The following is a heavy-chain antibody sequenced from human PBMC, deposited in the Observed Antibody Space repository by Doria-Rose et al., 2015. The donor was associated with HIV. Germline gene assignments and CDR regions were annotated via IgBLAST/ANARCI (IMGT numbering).Heavy chain of an antibody. CDR3: ARIKSSRWYHKYYFDF. CDR2: IFSDDER. J-gene: IGHJ4*02. D-gene: IGHD6-13*01. V-gene: IGHV2-26*01. Sequence: SGPVLVKPTETLTLTCTVSGVSLSSPGMGVSWIRQPLGKALEWLANIFSDDERSYKTSLKSRLTISRGTSKSQVVLTMTDMDPADTATNYCARIKSSRWYHKYYFDFWGQGTLVIVSA. CDR1: GVSLSSPGMG.